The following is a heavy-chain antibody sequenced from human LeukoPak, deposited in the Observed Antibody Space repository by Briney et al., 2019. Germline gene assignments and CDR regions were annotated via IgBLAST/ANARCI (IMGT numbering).Heavy chain of an antibody. D-gene: IGHD6-13*01. CDR2: INWNGGST. Sequence: GGSLGLSCAASGFTFDDYGMSWVRQAPGKGLEWVSGINWNGGSTGYADSVKGRFTISRDNAKNSLYLQMNSLRAEDTALYYCARSTAADAEYYFDYWGQGTLVTVSS. CDR3: ARSTAADAEYYFDY. J-gene: IGHJ4*02. CDR1: GFTFDDYG. V-gene: IGHV3-20*04.